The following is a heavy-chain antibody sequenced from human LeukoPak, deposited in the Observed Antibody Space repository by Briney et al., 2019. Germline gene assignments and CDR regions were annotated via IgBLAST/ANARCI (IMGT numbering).Heavy chain of an antibody. CDR3: ARDRSSYMDV. CDR1: GGSISSGSYY. V-gene: IGHV4-61*02. J-gene: IGHJ6*03. CDR2: IYTSGST. D-gene: IGHD3-10*01. Sequence: SETLSLTCTVSGGSISSGSYYWSWIRQPAGKGLEWIGRIYTSGSTNYNPSLKSRVTISVDTSKNQFSLKLSSVTAADTAVYYCARDRSSYMDVWGKGTTVTISS.